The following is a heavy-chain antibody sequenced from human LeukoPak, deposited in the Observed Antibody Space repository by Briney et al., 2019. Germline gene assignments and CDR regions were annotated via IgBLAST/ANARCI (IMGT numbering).Heavy chain of an antibody. CDR2: ISSSGNYI. V-gene: IGHV3-21*01. D-gene: IGHD1-7*01. CDR3: ARVNNWNYALDP. Sequence: GGSLRLSCAASGLTFGNYRMNWVRQAPGKGLEWVSSISSSGNYIYYADSMRGRFTISRDNAKNSVYLQMSSLRAEDTAVYYCARVNNWNYALDPWGQGTLVTVSS. CDR1: GLTFGNYR. J-gene: IGHJ5*02.